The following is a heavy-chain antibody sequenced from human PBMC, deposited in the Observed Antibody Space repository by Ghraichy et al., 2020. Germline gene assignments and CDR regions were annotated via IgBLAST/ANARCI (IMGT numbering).Heavy chain of an antibody. CDR1: RFTVSSNY. CDR3: ASGRTIFGVVIHAFDI. CDR2: IYSGGST. D-gene: IGHD3-3*01. J-gene: IGHJ3*02. Sequence: GGSLRLSCAASRFTVSSNYMSWVRQAPGKGLEWVSVIYSGGSTYYADSVKGRFTISRDNSKNTLYLQMNSLRAEDTAVYYCASGRTIFGVVIHAFDIWGQGTMVTVSS. V-gene: IGHV3-53*01.